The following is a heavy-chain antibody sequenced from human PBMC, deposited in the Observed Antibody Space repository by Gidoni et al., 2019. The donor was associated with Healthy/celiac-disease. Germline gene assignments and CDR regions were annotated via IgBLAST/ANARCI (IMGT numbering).Heavy chain of an antibody. CDR1: GSTFNSCA. Sequence: QVQLVQSGAEVKKRGYSVKVSCKASGSTFNSCAISWVRQAPGQGLEWMGGIIPIFGTANYAQKFQGRVTITADESTSTAYMELSSLRSEDTAVYYCARDDSVAGRNNWFDPWGQGTLVTVSS. V-gene: IGHV1-69*01. CDR3: ARDDSVAGRNNWFDP. CDR2: IIPIFGTA. J-gene: IGHJ5*02. D-gene: IGHD6-19*01.